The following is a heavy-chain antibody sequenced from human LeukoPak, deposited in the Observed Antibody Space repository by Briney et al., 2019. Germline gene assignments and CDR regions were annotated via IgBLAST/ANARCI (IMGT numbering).Heavy chain of an antibody. V-gene: IGHV4-4*02. CDR1: GGSISSSNW. CDR2: IYHSGST. Sequence: SGTLSLTCAVSGGSISSSNWWSWVRQPPGKGLEWIGEIYHSGSTNYNPSLKSRVTISVDKSKNQFSLKLSSVTAADTAVYFCARDPQGGTTSDAFDIWGQGTMVTVSS. D-gene: IGHD1-1*01. CDR3: ARDPQGGTTSDAFDI. J-gene: IGHJ3*02.